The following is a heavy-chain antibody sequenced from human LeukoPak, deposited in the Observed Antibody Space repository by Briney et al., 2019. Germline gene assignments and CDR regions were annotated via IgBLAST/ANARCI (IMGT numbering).Heavy chain of an antibody. Sequence: PSETLSLTCAVSGYSISSGYYWGWIRQPPGKGLEWIGSIYHSGSTFYNPSLKSRVTISADTSKNQFSLTLSSVTAADTAVYYCARPQEATAMVAFDIWGQGTMVNVSS. J-gene: IGHJ3*02. CDR2: IYHSGST. CDR1: GYSISSGYY. D-gene: IGHD2-2*01. V-gene: IGHV4-38-2*01. CDR3: ARPQEATAMVAFDI.